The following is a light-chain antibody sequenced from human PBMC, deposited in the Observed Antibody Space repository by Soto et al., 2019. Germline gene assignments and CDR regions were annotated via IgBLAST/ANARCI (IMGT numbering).Light chain of an antibody. CDR3: LHHNTYPRA. CDR1: QDIRSD. J-gene: IGKJ1*01. CDR2: AAS. V-gene: IGKV1-17*01. Sequence: DIQMTQSPASLSASVGDRVTITCRASQDIRSDLGWYQQKPGRAPKRLMFAASRLQSGVPSRFSGRGSGTEFTLTISSLQPEDFATYYCLHHNTYPRAFGQGTKVEMK.